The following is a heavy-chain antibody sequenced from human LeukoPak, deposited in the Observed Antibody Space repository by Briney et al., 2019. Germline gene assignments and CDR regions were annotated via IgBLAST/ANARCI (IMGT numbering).Heavy chain of an antibody. CDR2: INHSGST. V-gene: IGHV4-34*01. CDR3: ARHVNGWSENYFDY. Sequence: SETLSLTCAVYGGSFSDYYWNWIRQPPGKGLEWIGEINHSGSTNYNPSLKSRVTISVDTSKNQFSLNLNSVTAADTAVYYCARHVNGWSENYFDYWGQGTLVTVSS. J-gene: IGHJ4*02. D-gene: IGHD6-19*01. CDR1: GGSFSDYY.